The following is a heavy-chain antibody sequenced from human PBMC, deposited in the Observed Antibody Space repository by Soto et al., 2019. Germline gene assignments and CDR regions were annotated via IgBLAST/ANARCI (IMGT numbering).Heavy chain of an antibody. CDR1: GYTFTGYY. Sequence: GASVKVSCKASGYTFTGYYMHWVRQAPGQGLEWMGWINPNSGGTNYAQKFQSWVTMTRDTSISTAYMELSRLRSDDTAVYYCARVGYCSSTSCYPPYGMDVWGQGTTVTSP. J-gene: IGHJ6*02. CDR2: INPNSGGT. V-gene: IGHV1-2*04. CDR3: ARVGYCSSTSCYPPYGMDV. D-gene: IGHD2-2*01.